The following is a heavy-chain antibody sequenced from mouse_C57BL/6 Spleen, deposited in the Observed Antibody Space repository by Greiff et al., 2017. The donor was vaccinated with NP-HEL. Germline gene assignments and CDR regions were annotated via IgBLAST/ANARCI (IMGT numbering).Heavy chain of an antibody. J-gene: IGHJ1*03. CDR3: AGIHYYGSSYGYFDV. Sequence: EVQLQQSGPGLVKPSQSLSLTCSVTGYSITSGYYWNWIRQFPGNKLEWMGYISYDGSNNYNPSLKNRISITRDTSKNQFFLKLNSVTTEDTATYYCAGIHYYGSSYGYFDVWGTGTTVTVSS. CDR2: ISYDGSN. V-gene: IGHV3-6*01. D-gene: IGHD1-1*01. CDR1: GYSITSGYY.